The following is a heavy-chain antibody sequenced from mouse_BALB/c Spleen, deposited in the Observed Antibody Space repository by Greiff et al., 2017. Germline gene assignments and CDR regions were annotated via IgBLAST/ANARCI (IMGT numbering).Heavy chain of an antibody. CDR2: ISDGGSYT. Sequence: EVKLMESGGGLVKPGGSLKLSCAASGFTFSDYYMYWVRQTPENRLEWVATISDGGSYTYYPDSVKGRFTISRDNAKNNLYLQMSSLKSEDTAMYYCARGAITTYYAMDYWGQGTSVTVSS. D-gene: IGHD2-4*01. CDR1: GFTFSDYY. V-gene: IGHV5-4*02. J-gene: IGHJ4*01. CDR3: ARGAITTYYAMDY.